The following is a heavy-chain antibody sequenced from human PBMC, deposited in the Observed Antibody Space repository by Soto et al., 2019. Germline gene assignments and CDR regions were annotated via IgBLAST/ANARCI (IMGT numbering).Heavy chain of an antibody. CDR2: IIPILGIA. D-gene: IGHD3-9*01. CDR1: GGTFSSYT. V-gene: IGHV1-69*02. J-gene: IGHJ4*02. CDR3: ARTFYDILTGYHYYFDY. Sequence: QVQLVQSGAEVKKPGSSVKVSCKASGGTFSSYTISWVRQAPGQGLEWMGRIIPILGIANYAQKFQGRVTITADKSTSTAYMELSSVRSEDTAVYYCARTFYDILTGYHYYFDYWGQGTLVTVSS.